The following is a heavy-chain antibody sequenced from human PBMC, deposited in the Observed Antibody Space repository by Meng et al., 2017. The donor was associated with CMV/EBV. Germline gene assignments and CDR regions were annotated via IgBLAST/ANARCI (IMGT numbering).Heavy chain of an antibody. CDR2: TSSSSSYI. CDR1: GFAFSDYY. Sequence: SGFAFSDYYMTWIRQAPGKGLEWLSSTSSSSSYIYYADSVKGRFTISRDNAKNSLYLQMNSLRAEDTAVYYCARDPVVSSTPGEWNYWGQGTLVTVSS. D-gene: IGHD2-2*01. V-gene: IGHV3-11*06. J-gene: IGHJ4*02. CDR3: ARDPVVSSTPGEWNY.